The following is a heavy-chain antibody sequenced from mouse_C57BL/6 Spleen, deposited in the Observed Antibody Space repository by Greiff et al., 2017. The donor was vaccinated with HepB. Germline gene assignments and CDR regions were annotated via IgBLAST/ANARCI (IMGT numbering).Heavy chain of an antibody. Sequence: VQLQQSGAELARPGASVKLSCKASGYTFTSYGISWVKQRTGQGLEWIGEIYPRSGNTYYNEKFKGKATLTADKSSSPAYMELRSLTSEDSAVYFCARGDDGSPMDYWGQGTSVTVSS. J-gene: IGHJ4*01. CDR1: GYTFTSYG. V-gene: IGHV1-81*01. CDR3: ARGDDGSPMDY. D-gene: IGHD2-3*01. CDR2: IYPRSGNT.